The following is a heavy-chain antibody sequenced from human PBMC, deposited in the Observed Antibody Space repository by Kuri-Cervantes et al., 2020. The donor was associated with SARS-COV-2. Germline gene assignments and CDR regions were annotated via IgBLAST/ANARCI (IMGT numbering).Heavy chain of an antibody. V-gene: IGHV1-69*06. CDR1: GGTFSSYT. CDR3: AKELLWFGDLHGGYFDY. Sequence: SVKVSCKASGGTFSSYTIIWVRQAPGQGLEWMGGVITAFGTANYAQKFQDRVTLIADKSTSTVFMELSRLSSEDTAVYYCAKELLWFGDLHGGYFDYWGQGTLVTVSS. CDR2: VITAFGTA. J-gene: IGHJ4*02. D-gene: IGHD3-10*01.